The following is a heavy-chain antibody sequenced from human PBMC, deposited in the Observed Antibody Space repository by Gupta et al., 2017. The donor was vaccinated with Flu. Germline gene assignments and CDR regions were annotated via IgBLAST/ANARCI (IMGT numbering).Heavy chain of an antibody. J-gene: IGHJ4*02. CDR1: GFTLSSYA. Sequence: EVQLLESGGDLVQPGESLRLSCAASGFTLSSYAINWVRQAPGKGLEWVASITGRSATTYYTDAVKGRFTVSRDHSLNTLYLEMNTLRAEDTALYFCAKDVGDGGDCCPFDHWGQGTRSAFPQ. CDR3: AKDVGDGGDCCPFDH. D-gene: IGHD2-21*02. CDR2: ITGRSATT. V-gene: IGHV3-23*01.